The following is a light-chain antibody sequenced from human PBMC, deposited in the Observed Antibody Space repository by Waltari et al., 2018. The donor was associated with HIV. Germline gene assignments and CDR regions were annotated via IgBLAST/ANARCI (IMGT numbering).Light chain of an antibody. Sequence: QSVLTQPPSVSAAPSQRVTISCSGSSSTIGTNAINWYQHLPGKAPILHIYYDDLLPSGVSDRCSGSKSGTSASLAISGLQSEDDADYYCAAWDDSLNGYVFGTGTKVTVL. CDR2: YDD. V-gene: IGLV1-36*01. CDR1: SSTIGTNA. CDR3: AAWDDSLNGYV. J-gene: IGLJ1*01.